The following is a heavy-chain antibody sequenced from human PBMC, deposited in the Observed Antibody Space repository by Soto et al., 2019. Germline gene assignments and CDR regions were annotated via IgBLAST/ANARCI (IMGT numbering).Heavy chain of an antibody. CDR2: IIPIFGTA. D-gene: IGHD2-15*01. CDR3: ARTPRCSGGSCYSGTFDY. CDR1: GGTFSSYA. V-gene: IGHV1-69*13. Sequence: GASVKVSCKASGGTFSSYAISWVRQAPGQGLEWMGGIIPIFGTANYAQKFQGRATITADESTSTAYMELSSLRSEDTAVYYCARTPRCSGGSCYSGTFDYWGQGTLVTVSS. J-gene: IGHJ4*02.